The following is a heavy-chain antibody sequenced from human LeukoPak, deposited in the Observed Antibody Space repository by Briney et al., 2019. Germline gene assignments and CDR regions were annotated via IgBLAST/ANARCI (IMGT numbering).Heavy chain of an antibody. D-gene: IGHD2-15*01. CDR2: IKQEGSEK. V-gene: IGHV3-7*01. CDR3: ARLGYCSGGSCYSSYYFDY. CDR1: GFTFSSYW. J-gene: IGHJ4*02. Sequence: GGSLRLSCAASGFTFSSYWMSWVRQAPGKGLEWVANIKQEGSEKYYVDSVKGRFTISRDNAKNSLYLQMNSLRAEDTAVYYCARLGYCSGGSCYSSYYFDYWGQGTLVTVSS.